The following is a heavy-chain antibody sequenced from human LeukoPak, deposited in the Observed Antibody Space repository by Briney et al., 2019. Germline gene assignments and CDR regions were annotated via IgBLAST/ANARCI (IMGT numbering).Heavy chain of an antibody. CDR1: GFTFSSYA. V-gene: IGHV3-30*01. Sequence: PGRSLRPSCAASGFTFSSYAMHWVRQAPGKGLEWVAVISYDGSNKYYADSVKGRFTISRDNSKNTLYLQMNSLRAEDTAVYYCARGGSPFDYWGQGTLVTVSS. CDR2: ISYDGSNK. J-gene: IGHJ4*02. D-gene: IGHD5-12*01. CDR3: ARGGSPFDY.